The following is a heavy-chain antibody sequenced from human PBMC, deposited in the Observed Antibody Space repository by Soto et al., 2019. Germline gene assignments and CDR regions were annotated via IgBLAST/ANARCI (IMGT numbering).Heavy chain of an antibody. Sequence: PGGSPRLSCAASGFTFSSYAMSWVRQAPGKGLEWVSAISGSGGSTYYADSVKGRFTISRDNSKNTLYLQMNSLRAEDTAVYYCAPPVDIVATILAWGQGTLVTVSS. J-gene: IGHJ5*02. D-gene: IGHD5-12*01. CDR2: ISGSGGST. V-gene: IGHV3-23*01. CDR1: GFTFSSYA. CDR3: APPVDIVATILA.